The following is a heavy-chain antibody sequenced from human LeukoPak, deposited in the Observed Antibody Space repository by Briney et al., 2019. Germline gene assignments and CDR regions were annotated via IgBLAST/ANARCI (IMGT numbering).Heavy chain of an antibody. CDR1: GYTFTSYD. J-gene: IGHJ5*02. V-gene: IGHV1-8*01. Sequence: ASVKVSCKASGYTFTSYDINWVRQATGQGLEWMGWMNPNSGNTGYAQKFQGRVTMTRNTSISTAYMELSSLRSEDTAVYHCARSYSCSSTSCYVGWFDPWGQGTLVTVSS. CDR3: ARSYSCSSTSCYVGWFDP. D-gene: IGHD2-2*01. CDR2: MNPNSGNT.